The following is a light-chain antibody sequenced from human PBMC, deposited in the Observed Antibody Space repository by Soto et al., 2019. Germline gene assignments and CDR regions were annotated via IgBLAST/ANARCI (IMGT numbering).Light chain of an antibody. Sequence: EIALAGAPGTLCLSPGRRGTVSGRSSPRVSSSRLAWYRQKPGQAPRLLIYGASSRATGIPDRFSASGSGTDFTLTISRLEPEDFAVYYCQQYAKGPMTFGQGTKVDIK. CDR3: QQYAKGPMT. CDR2: GAS. J-gene: IGKJ1*01. CDR1: PRVSSSR. V-gene: IGKV3-20*01.